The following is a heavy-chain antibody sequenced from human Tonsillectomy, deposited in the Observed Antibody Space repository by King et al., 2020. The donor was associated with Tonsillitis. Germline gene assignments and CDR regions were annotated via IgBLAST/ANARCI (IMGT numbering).Heavy chain of an antibody. V-gene: IGHV5-51*01. Sequence: DVQLVESGAEVKKPGESLKLSCKGSGYSFTSYWIGWVRQMPGKGLEWMGIIYPGDSDTRYSPSFQGQVTISADKSISTAYLQWSSLKASDTAMYYCAGVSSYYGSGTGWFDPWGQGTLVTVSS. CDR1: GYSFTSYW. CDR2: IYPGDSDT. D-gene: IGHD3-10*01. J-gene: IGHJ5*02. CDR3: AGVSSYYGSGTGWFDP.